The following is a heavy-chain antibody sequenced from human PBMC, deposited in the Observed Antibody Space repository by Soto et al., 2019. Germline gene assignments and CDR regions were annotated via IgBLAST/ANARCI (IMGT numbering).Heavy chain of an antibody. Sequence: QLQLQESGPGLVKPSETLSLTCTVSGGYISSSSYYWGWIRQPPGKGLEWIGSIYYSGSTYYNPSLKSRVTISVDTSKNQFSLKLSSVTAADTAVYYCARGIVAARPYNWFDPWGQGTLVTVSS. D-gene: IGHD6-6*01. J-gene: IGHJ5*02. CDR3: ARGIVAARPYNWFDP. V-gene: IGHV4-39*01. CDR1: GGYISSSSYY. CDR2: IYYSGST.